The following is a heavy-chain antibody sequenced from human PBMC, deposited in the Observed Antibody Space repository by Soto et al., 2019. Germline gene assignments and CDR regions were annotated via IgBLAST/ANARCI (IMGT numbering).Heavy chain of an antibody. J-gene: IGHJ6*02. Sequence: GGSLRLSCAASGFTFDDYAMHWVRQAPGKGLEWVSLISGDGGSTYYADSVKGRFTISRDNGKNSLYLQMNSLRTEDTALYYCAKDEGTRNYYYGMDVWGQGTTVTVSS. CDR2: ISGDGGST. CDR3: AKDEGTRNYYYGMDV. V-gene: IGHV3-43*02. CDR1: GFTFDDYA.